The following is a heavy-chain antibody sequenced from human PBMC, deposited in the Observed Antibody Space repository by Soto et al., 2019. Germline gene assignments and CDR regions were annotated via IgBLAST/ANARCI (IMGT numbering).Heavy chain of an antibody. J-gene: IGHJ5*02. V-gene: IGHV3-21*06. CDR3: ARARSTTWSGTTRGWFDP. D-gene: IGHD2-2*01. CDR1: GFTLKTYS. Sequence: DVQLVESGGGLVKPGGSLRLSCAASGFTLKTYSMTWVRQAQGKGLEWVSSISSNSNYKYYADSLKVRFTISRDNAKNALYLQMSSLRAEDTAVYYCARARSTTWSGTTRGWFDPWGRGTLVTVAS. CDR2: ISSNSNYK.